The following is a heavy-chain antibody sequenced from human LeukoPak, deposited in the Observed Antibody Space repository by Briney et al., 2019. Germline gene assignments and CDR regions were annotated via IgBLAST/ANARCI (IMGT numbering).Heavy chain of an antibody. V-gene: IGHV3-30-3*01. J-gene: IGHJ4*02. D-gene: IGHD6-13*01. CDR3: ARVIAAAGTLTDY. Sequence: PGRSLRLSCAASGFTFSSYAMHWVRQAPGKGLEWVAVISYDGSNKYYADSVKGRFTISRDNSKNTLYLQMNSLRAEDTAVYYCARVIAAAGTLTDYWGQGTLVTVSS. CDR2: ISYDGSNK. CDR1: GFTFSSYA.